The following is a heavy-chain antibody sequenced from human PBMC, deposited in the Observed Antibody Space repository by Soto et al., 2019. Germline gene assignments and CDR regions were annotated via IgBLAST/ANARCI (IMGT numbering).Heavy chain of an antibody. Sequence: QVQLVASGGGVVQPGRSMRLSCAASGFTFSVHAMHWVRQAPGKGQEGVAVVWDGGSNKYDADSVKGRFTASRDNAENMVYLDLNSLRAEYTGVYYCARKMFAFNNGDYPNDVFVVWGQGTMVTVS. CDR2: VWDGGSNK. V-gene: IGHV3-33*01. J-gene: IGHJ3*01. CDR1: GFTFSVHA. D-gene: IGHD2-21*01. CDR3: ARKMFAFNNGDYPNDVFVV.